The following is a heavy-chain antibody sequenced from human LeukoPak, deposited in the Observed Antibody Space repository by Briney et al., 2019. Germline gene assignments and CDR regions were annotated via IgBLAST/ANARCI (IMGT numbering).Heavy chain of an antibody. V-gene: IGHV3-74*01. Sequence: GGSLRLSCAASGFTFSSYWMHWVRQAPGKGLVWVSHIYNDGSSTIYADSVKGRFTISRDNAKDTLYLQMNSLRAEDTAVYYCARGQYCSGGSCSGGWFDPWGQGTLVTVSS. D-gene: IGHD2-15*01. CDR3: ARGQYCSGGSCSGGWFDP. CDR2: IYNDGSST. J-gene: IGHJ5*02. CDR1: GFTFSSYW.